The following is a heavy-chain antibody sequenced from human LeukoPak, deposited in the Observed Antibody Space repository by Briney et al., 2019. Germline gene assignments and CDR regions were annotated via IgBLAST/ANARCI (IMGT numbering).Heavy chain of an antibody. J-gene: IGHJ5*02. D-gene: IGHD1-26*01. Sequence: ASVKVSCKASGYTFSSYGISWVRQAPGQGLEWMGWISGYNDNTKYYAQKLQGRVTMTTDASTSTAYMELRSLRSDDTAVYYCARDTKRSRARWENLGFDPWGQGTLVTVSS. CDR2: ISGYNDNT. V-gene: IGHV1-18*01. CDR3: ARDTKRSRARWENLGFDP. CDR1: GYTFSSYG.